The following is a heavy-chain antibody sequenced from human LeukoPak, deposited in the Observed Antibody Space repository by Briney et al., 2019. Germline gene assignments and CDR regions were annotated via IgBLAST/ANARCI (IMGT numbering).Heavy chain of an antibody. CDR3: AGGCRGGSCYG. V-gene: IGHV3-7*04. CDR1: GFSFSSYW. CDR2: IKQEGREK. Sequence: GGSLRLSCAASGFSFSSYWMSWVRQAPGKGREWGANIKQEGREKYYVDSVKGRFTISRDNAKNSLYLQMNSLRAEDTAVYYCAGGCRGGSCYGWGQGTLVTVSS. D-gene: IGHD2-15*01. J-gene: IGHJ4*02.